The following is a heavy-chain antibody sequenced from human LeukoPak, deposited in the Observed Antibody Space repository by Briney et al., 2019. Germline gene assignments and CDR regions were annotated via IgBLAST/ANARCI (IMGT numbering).Heavy chain of an antibody. J-gene: IGHJ5*02. CDR1: GFTFSSHG. Sequence: PGGSLRLSCAASGFTFSSHGMHWVRQAPGKGLEWVALIWYDGSKKNYADSVKGRFTISRDDSKSTLYLQINSLRAEDTAVYYCAKDLSYGYNWFDPWGQGTLVTVFS. CDR2: IWYDGSKK. CDR3: AKDLSYGYNWFDP. V-gene: IGHV3-33*06. D-gene: IGHD5-18*01.